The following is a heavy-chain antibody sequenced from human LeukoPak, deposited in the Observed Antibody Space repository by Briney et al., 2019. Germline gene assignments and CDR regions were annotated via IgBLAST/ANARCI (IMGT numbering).Heavy chain of an antibody. CDR2: ISGSGGST. CDR3: SACSSTSCSDFDY. D-gene: IGHD2-2*01. J-gene: IGHJ4*02. CDR1: GFTVSSNY. Sequence: GGSLRLSCAASGFTVSSNYMSWVRQAPGKGLEWVSAISGSGGSTYYADSVKGRFTISRDNSKNTLYLQMNSLRAEDTAVYYCSACSSTSCSDFDYWGQGTLVTVSS. V-gene: IGHV3-23*01.